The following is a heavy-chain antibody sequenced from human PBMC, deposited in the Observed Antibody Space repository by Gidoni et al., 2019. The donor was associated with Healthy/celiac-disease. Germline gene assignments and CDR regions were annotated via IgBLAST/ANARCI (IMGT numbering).Heavy chain of an antibody. CDR2: ISYDGSNK. V-gene: IGHV3-30-3*01. CDR1: GFTFSSYA. J-gene: IGHJ4*02. D-gene: IGHD2-15*01. CDR3: ARGGVGYCSGGSCYLDY. Sequence: QLQLVESGVGVVQSGRYLRLSCAAFGFTFSSYAMHCVRQDAGKGLEWVAVISYDGSNKYYADYVKGRFTISRDNSKNTLYLQMNSLRAEDTAVYYCARGGVGYCSGGSCYLDYWGQGTLVTVSS.